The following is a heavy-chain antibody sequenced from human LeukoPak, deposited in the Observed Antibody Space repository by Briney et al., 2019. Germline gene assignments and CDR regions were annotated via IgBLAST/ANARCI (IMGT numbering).Heavy chain of an antibody. Sequence: PSETLSLTCAVYGRSFSGYYWSWIRQPPGKGLEWIGEINHCGSTNYNPSLRSRVTISVDTSKNQFSLKLSSVTAADTAVYYCARAWDTAMEFDYWGQGTLVTVSS. CDR1: GRSFSGYY. J-gene: IGHJ4*02. D-gene: IGHD5-18*01. CDR2: INHCGST. V-gene: IGHV4-34*01. CDR3: ARAWDTAMEFDY.